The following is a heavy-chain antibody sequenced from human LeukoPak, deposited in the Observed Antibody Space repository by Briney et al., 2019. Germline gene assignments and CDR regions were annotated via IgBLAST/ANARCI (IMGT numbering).Heavy chain of an antibody. V-gene: IGHV3-48*03. CDR3: ARVPMGPLRWLRSNYYYGMDV. J-gene: IGHJ6*04. CDR2: ISSSGSTI. D-gene: IGHD5-12*01. Sequence: PGGSLRLSCAASGFTFSSYEMNWVRQAPGKGLEWVSYISSSGSTIYYADSVKGRFTISRDNAKNSLYLQMNSLRAEDTAVYYCARVPMGPLRWLRSNYYYGMDVWGKGTTVTVSS. CDR1: GFTFSSYE.